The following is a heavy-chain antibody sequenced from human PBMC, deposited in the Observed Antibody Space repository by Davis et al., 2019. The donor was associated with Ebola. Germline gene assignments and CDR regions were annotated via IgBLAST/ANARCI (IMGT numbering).Heavy chain of an antibody. CDR3: ARQRDFWSGYYNFDY. CDR1: LYSCPSSR. V-gene: IGHV5-51*01. Sequence: GESLKISCKGSLYSCPSSRMCVVRDSHDTGLECMGIIFPGDSDTRYSPSFQGQVTISADKSISTAYLQWSSLKASDTAMYYCARQRDFWSGYYNFDYWGQGTLVTVSS. J-gene: IGHJ4*02. CDR2: IFPGDSDT. D-gene: IGHD3-3*01.